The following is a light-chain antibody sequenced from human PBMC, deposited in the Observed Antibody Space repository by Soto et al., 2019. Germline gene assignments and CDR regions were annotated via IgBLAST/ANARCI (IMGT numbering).Light chain of an antibody. J-gene: IGLJ1*01. CDR1: SSDVGDYNY. V-gene: IGLV2-14*01. CDR2: DVS. Sequence: QSALTQPASVSGSPGQSITISCTGTSSDVGDYNYVSWYQQHPGKAPKLMIYDVSNRPSGVSNRFSCAKSGNTASLTISGLQAEDEADYYCSSSTSSSTLEGVFGTGTKVTVL. CDR3: SSSTSSSTLEGV.